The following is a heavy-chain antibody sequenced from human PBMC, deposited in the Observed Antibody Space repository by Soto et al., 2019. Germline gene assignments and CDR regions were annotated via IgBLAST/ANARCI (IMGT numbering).Heavy chain of an antibody. J-gene: IGHJ4*02. Sequence: EVQLLESGGGLVQPGGSLRLSCAASGFTFSSYAMSWVRQAPGKGLEWVSAISGSGGSTYYADSVKGRFTISRDNSKNTLYLQRNSLRAEDTAVYYCAKDNYDDSSGYCTYWGQGTLVTVSS. CDR2: ISGSGGST. V-gene: IGHV3-23*01. CDR1: GFTFSSYA. CDR3: AKDNYDDSSGYCTY. D-gene: IGHD3-22*01.